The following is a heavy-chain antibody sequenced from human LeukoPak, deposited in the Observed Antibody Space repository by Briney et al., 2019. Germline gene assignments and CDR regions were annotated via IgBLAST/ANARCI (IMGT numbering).Heavy chain of an antibody. V-gene: IGHV1-24*01. CDR1: GYTLTELS. CDR2: FDPEDGET. Sequence: ASVKVSCKVSGYTLTELSMHWVRQAPGKGLERMGGFDPEDGETIYAQKFQGRVTMTEDTSTDTAYMELSSLRSEDTAVYYCAHYYDSSGYLGGFDPWGQGTLVTVSS. J-gene: IGHJ5*02. CDR3: AHYYDSSGYLGGFDP. D-gene: IGHD3-22*01.